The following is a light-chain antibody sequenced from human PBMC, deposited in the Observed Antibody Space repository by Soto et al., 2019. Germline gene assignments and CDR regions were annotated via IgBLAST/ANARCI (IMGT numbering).Light chain of an antibody. J-gene: IGKJ4*01. CDR2: GTT. CDR1: QTVSSNY. CDR3: QQYTSSPPT. V-gene: IGKV3-20*01. Sequence: EIVLTQSPGTVSLSPGETATLSCRASQTVSSNYLAWYQQKPGQAPRLLIYGTTSRATGVPDRFSGGGSGTAFTLTISGLEPEDFVLYSCQQYTSSPPTFGGGTKVEI.